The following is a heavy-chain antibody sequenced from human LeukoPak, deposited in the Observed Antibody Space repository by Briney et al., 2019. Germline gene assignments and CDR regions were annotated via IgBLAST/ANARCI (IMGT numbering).Heavy chain of an antibody. D-gene: IGHD5-12*01. V-gene: IGHV4-34*01. J-gene: IGHJ4*02. CDR1: GFTFSSHW. Sequence: GSLRLSCAASGFTFSSHWMSWVRQAPGKGLEWIGEINHSGSTNYNPSLKSRVTISVDTSKNQFSLKLSSVTAADTAVYYCARVGKWLPPDYWGQGTLVTVSS. CDR3: ARVGKWLPPDY. CDR2: INHSGST.